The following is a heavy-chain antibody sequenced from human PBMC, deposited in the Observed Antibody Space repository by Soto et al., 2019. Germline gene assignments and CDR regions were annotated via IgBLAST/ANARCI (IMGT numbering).Heavy chain of an antibody. J-gene: IGHJ5*02. V-gene: IGHV1-18*01. CDR3: ARDHQVERFLEWLFENNWFDP. Sequence: ASVQVSCKASGYTFTSCGISWVRQAPGQGLEWMGWISAYNGNTNYAQKLRGRVTTTTGTSTSTAYMELRSLRSDDTAVYYCARDHQVERFLEWLFENNWFDPWGQGTLVTVSS. CDR1: GYTFTSCG. D-gene: IGHD3-3*01. CDR2: ISAYNGNT.